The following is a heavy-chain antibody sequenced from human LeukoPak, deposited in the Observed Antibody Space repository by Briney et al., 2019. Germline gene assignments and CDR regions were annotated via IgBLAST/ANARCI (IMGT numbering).Heavy chain of an antibody. J-gene: IGHJ4*02. CDR2: ISAYNGNT. V-gene: IGHV1-18*01. Sequence: ASVKVSCKASGYTFTSYGISWVRQAPGQGLEWMGWISAYNGNTNYAQKLQGRVTMTTDTSTSTAYMELRSLRSDDTAVYYCARVEDLYYDFWSGYYKPLLYFDYWGQGTLVTVSS. CDR1: GYTFTSYG. D-gene: IGHD3-3*01. CDR3: ARVEDLYYDFWSGYYKPLLYFDY.